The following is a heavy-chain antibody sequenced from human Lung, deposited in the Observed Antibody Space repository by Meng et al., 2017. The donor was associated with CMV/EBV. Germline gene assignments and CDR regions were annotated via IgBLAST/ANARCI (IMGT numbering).Heavy chain of an antibody. CDR1: GFTVSSNY. J-gene: IGHJ4*02. CDR3: AREMGLRYDY. V-gene: IGHV3-66*02. CDR2: IYSGGST. Sequence: GGSXRLSCAASGFTVSSNYMSWVRQAPGKGLEWVSVIYSGGSTYYADSVKGRFTISRDNSKNTLYLQRNSLRAEDTAVYYCAREMGLRYDYWGQGTLVTVSS. D-gene: IGHD5-12*01.